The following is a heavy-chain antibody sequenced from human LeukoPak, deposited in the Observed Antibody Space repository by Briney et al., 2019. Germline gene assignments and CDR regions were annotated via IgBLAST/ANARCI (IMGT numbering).Heavy chain of an antibody. CDR3: ARGVITMRYYYYYMDV. CDR1: GGSISSSSYY. CDR2: IYYSGST. Sequence: SETLSLTCTVSGGSISSSSYYWGWIRQPPGKGLEWIESIYYSGSTYYNPSLKSRVTISVDTSKNQFSLKLSSVTAADTAVYYCARGVITMRYYYYYMDVWGKGTTVTVSS. D-gene: IGHD3-22*01. J-gene: IGHJ6*03. V-gene: IGHV4-39*01.